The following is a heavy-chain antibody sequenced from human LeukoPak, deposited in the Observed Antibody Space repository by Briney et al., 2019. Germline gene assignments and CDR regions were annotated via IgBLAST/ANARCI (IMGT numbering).Heavy chain of an antibody. Sequence: SETLSLTCTVSGGSISYNYWGWIRQPPGKGLEWIGSIYYSGSTYYNPSLKSRVTISVDTSKNQFSLKLSSVTAADTAVYYCARHPLWFGDRGWFDPWGQGTLVTVSS. CDR1: GGSISYNY. CDR2: IYYSGST. D-gene: IGHD3-10*01. J-gene: IGHJ5*02. CDR3: ARHPLWFGDRGWFDP. V-gene: IGHV4-39*01.